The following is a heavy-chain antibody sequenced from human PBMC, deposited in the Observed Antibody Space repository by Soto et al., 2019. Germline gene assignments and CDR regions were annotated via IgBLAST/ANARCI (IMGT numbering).Heavy chain of an antibody. D-gene: IGHD3-22*01. Sequence: VQLVQSGAEVKKPGASVKVSCKASGYTFITYGVSWVRQAPGQGLDWLGWISTYNGNTRYAERLQGRVTMTTDTTTNTADMELRNLRSDDTAVYYCARGPTDYYDNSANYFLDYWGQGTLVTVSS. J-gene: IGHJ4*02. CDR2: ISTYNGNT. CDR1: GYTFITYG. CDR3: ARGPTDYYDNSANYFLDY. V-gene: IGHV1-18*01.